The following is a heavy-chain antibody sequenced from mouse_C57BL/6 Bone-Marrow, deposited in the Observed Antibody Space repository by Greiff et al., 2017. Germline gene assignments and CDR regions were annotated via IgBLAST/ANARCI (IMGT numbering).Heavy chain of an antibody. V-gene: IGHV1-5*01. CDR1: GYTFTSYW. CDR2: IYPGNSDT. D-gene: IGHD2-3*01. J-gene: IGHJ1*03. CDR3: TRGEKDGGYPWYFDV. Sequence: EVQLQQSGTVLARPGASVKMSCKTSGYTFTSYWMHWVKQRPGQGLEWIGAIYPGNSDTSYNQKFKGKAKLTAFTSASTAYMELSSLTNEDSAVYYCTRGEKDGGYPWYFDVWGTGTTVTVSS.